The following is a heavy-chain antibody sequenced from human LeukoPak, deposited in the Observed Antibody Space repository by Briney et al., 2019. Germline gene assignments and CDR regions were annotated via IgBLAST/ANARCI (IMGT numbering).Heavy chain of an antibody. CDR1: GYTFTTYY. CDR3: ARDVFSSGYYVGRYYFDY. V-gene: IGHV1-46*01. D-gene: IGHD3-22*01. CDR2: INPIGGST. J-gene: IGHJ4*02. Sequence: ASVKVSCKASGYTFTTYYMHWVRQAPGQGLEWMAIINPIGGSTSYAQKFQGRVTMTRDTSTSTVYMELSSLRSEDTAVYYCARDVFSSGYYVGRYYFDYWGQGTLVTVSP.